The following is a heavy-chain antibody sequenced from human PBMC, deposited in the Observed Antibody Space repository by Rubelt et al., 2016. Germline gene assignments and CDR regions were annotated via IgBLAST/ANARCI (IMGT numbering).Heavy chain of an antibody. CDR2: INPNSGGP. D-gene: IGHD2-2*01. V-gene: IGHV1-2*06. J-gene: IGHJ4*02. Sequence: QVQLVQSGAEVKKPGASVKVSCKASGYTFTGYYMHWVRQAPGQGLEWMGRINPNSGGPDYAQRFQGRVTLTRETSISTAYRELSSRGPEDTAVYYCARVPSFTSRGDSWGQGTLVTVSS. CDR1: GYTFTGYY. CDR3: ARVPSFTSRGDS.